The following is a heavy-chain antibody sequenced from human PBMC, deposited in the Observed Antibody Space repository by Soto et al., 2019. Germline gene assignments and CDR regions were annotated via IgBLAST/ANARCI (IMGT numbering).Heavy chain of an antibody. CDR3: ARETVTIFGVVIRGYFDY. J-gene: IGHJ4*02. D-gene: IGHD3-3*01. V-gene: IGHV1-69*06. CDR1: GGTFSSYA. CDR2: IIPIFGTA. Sequence: QVQLVQSGAEVKKPGSSVKVSCKASGGTFSSYAISWVRQAPGQGLERMGGIIPIFGTANYAQKFQGRVTITADKSTSTAYMELSSLRSEDTAVYYCARETVTIFGVVIRGYFDYWGQGTLVTVSS.